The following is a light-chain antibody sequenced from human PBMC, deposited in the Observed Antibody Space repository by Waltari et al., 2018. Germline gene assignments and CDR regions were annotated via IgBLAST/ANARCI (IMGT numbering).Light chain of an antibody. V-gene: IGKV2-30*01. CDR1: RSLVYNDGNNY. CDR3: MQGTYWRT. Sequence: DVVMTQSPLSLPVTLGQAASISCSSSRSLVYNDGNNYLNWFHQRPGQSPRRLIYKVSNRDSGVPDRFSGSGSGTNFTLKISRVEAEDVGVYYCMQGTYWRTFGQGTKVEIK. J-gene: IGKJ1*01. CDR2: KVS.